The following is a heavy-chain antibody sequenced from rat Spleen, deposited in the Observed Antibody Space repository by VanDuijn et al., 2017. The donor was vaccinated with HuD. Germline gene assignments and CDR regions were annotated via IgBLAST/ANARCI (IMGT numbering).Heavy chain of an antibody. CDR1: GLTFSTAW. CDR3: LTTTFDY. J-gene: IGHJ2*01. V-gene: IGHV6-6*01. Sequence: EVQVLESGGGLVQPGNSLKLSCATSGLTFSTAWMYWYRQFPEKRLEWVARIKAKSYNYATDYTESEKGRFTISRDDSNSSIYRQMNNLKEEDTAIYYCLTTTFDYWGQGVMVTVSS. D-gene: IGHD1-10*01. CDR2: IKAKSYNYAT.